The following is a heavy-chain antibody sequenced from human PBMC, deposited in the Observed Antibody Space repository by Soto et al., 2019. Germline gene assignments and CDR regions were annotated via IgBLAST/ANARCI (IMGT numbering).Heavy chain of an antibody. CDR3: ATLNSFGSDY. CDR1: GFTFSNFW. J-gene: IGHJ4*02. CDR2: IYSDGSGT. Sequence: LRLSCAASGFTFSNFWMHWVRQAPWKGLVRVSRIYSDGSGTTYADSVKGRFTISRDNAKSTLYLQMNSLRAEDTAVYYCATLNSFGSDYWGRGTLVTVSS. V-gene: IGHV3-74*01. D-gene: IGHD5-18*01.